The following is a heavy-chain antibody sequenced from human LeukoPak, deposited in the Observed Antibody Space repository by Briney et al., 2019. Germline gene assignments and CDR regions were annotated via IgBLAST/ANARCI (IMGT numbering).Heavy chain of an antibody. Sequence: SETLSLTCTVSGGSISSYYWSWIRQPPGKGLEWIGYIYYSGSTNYNPSLKSRVTISVDTSKNQFSLKLSSVTAADTAVYYCARDRTSADYYYYYMDVWGKGTTVTVSS. J-gene: IGHJ6*03. CDR2: IYYSGST. CDR1: GGSISSYY. CDR3: ARDRTSADYYYYYMDV. V-gene: IGHV4-59*01.